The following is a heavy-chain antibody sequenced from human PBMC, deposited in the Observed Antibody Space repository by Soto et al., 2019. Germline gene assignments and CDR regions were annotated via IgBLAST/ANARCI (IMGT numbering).Heavy chain of an antibody. V-gene: IGHV3-30*18. CDR3: AKGGGDPPTIVVVTPYFDY. Sequence: PGGSLRLSCAASGFTFSSYGMHWVRQAPGKGLEWVAVISYDGSNKYYADSAKGRFTISRDNSKNTLYLQMNSQRAEDTAVYYCAKGGGDPPTIVVVTPYFDYWGQGTLVTVSS. J-gene: IGHJ4*02. CDR1: GFTFSSYG. D-gene: IGHD3-22*01. CDR2: ISYDGSNK.